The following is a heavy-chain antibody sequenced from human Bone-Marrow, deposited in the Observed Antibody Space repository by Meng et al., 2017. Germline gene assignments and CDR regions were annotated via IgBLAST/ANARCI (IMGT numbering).Heavy chain of an antibody. J-gene: IGHJ5*02. CDR1: GGSFSGYY. CDR3: ARVGVVVITPNWFDP. D-gene: IGHD3-22*01. Sequence: QVQLQQGGAGLLKPSETRSLTCAVYGGSFSGYYWSWIRQPPGKGLEWIGEINHSGSTNYNPSLKSRVTISVDTSKNQFSLKLSSVTAADTAVYYCARVGVVVITPNWFDPWGQGTLVTVSS. CDR2: INHSGST. V-gene: IGHV4-34*01.